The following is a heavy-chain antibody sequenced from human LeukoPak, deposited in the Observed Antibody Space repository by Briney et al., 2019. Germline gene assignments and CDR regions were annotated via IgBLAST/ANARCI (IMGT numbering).Heavy chain of an antibody. CDR1: GFTFNDYK. Sequence: GRSLRLSCAASGFTFNDYKMHWVRQAPGKGLEWISLITWDGDTTHYADPVKGRFTISRDNSKNSLYLQMNSLRTEDTALYYCVKGGYGSRFDSWGQGTLVTVSS. J-gene: IGHJ4*02. CDR2: ITWDGDTT. D-gene: IGHD3-10*01. CDR3: VKGGYGSRFDS. V-gene: IGHV3-43*01.